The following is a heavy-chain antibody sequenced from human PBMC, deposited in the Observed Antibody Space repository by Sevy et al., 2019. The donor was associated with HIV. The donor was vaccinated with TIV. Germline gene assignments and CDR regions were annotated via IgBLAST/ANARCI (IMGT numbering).Heavy chain of an antibody. CDR3: ASYCSSTSCRGGYYYYYGMDV. Sequence: GGSLRLSCAAPGFTFSSYSMNWVRQAPGKGLEWVSSISSSSSYIYYADSVKGRFTISRDNAKNSLYLQMNSLRAEDTAVYYCASYCSSTSCRGGYYYYYGMDVWGQGTTVTVSS. V-gene: IGHV3-21*01. D-gene: IGHD2-2*01. J-gene: IGHJ6*02. CDR2: ISSSSSYI. CDR1: GFTFSSYS.